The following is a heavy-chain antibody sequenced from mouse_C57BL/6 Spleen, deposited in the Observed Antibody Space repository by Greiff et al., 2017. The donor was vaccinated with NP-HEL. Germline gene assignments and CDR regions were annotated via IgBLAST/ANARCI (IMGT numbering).Heavy chain of an antibody. Sequence: EVQLQQSGPELVKPGASVKMSCKASGYTFTDYNMHWVKQSHGKSLEWIGYINPNNGGTSYNQKFKGKATLTVNKSSSTAYMELRSLTSEDSAVYYCARFHYDSYWDFDGWGTGTTVTVAS. D-gene: IGHD1-2*01. CDR3: ARFHYDSYWDFDG. V-gene: IGHV1-22*01. J-gene: IGHJ1*03. CDR1: GYTFTDYN. CDR2: INPNNGGT.